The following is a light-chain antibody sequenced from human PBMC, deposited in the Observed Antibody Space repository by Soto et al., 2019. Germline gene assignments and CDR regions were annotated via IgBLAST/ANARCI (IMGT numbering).Light chain of an antibody. CDR1: QSVSSSY. CDR2: GAS. V-gene: IGKV3-20*01. CDR3: QQYGSS. Sequence: IVLTQSPGTLSLSPGERATLSCRASQSVSSSYLAWYQQKPGQAPRLLIYGASSRATGIPDRFSGSGSGTDFTLTISRLEPEDVAVYYCQQYGSSFGGGTKVEIK. J-gene: IGKJ4*01.